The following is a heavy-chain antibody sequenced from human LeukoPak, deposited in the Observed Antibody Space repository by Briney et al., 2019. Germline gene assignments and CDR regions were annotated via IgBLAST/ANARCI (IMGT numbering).Heavy chain of an antibody. CDR1: GGTFSSYA. CDR2: IIPILGIA. CDR3: AREYCSGGSCYRHWYFDL. V-gene: IGHV1-69*04. J-gene: IGHJ2*01. Sequence: SVKVSCKASGGTFSSYAISWVRQAPGQGLEWMGRIIPILGIANYAQKFQGRVTITADKSTSTAYMELSSLRSEDTAVYYCAREYCSGGSCYRHWYFDLWGRGTLVTVSS. D-gene: IGHD2-15*01.